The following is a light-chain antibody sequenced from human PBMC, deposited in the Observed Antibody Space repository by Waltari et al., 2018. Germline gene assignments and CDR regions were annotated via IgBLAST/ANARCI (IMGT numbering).Light chain of an antibody. J-gene: IGKJ1*01. CDR3: QQPYDTPWA. CDR1: QSILTY. V-gene: IGKV1-39*01. CDR2: GAS. Sequence: DIQMTQSPSSLSASVGDTVTITYRASQSILTYLNWYQHQPGRAPKLLIYGASNLQGGVPSRFTGSGSGTDFTLTITSLHPEDFATYYCQQPYDTPWAFGPGTKLQIK.